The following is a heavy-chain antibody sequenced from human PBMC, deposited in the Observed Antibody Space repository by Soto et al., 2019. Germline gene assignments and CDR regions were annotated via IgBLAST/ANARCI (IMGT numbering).Heavy chain of an antibody. J-gene: IGHJ4*01. Sequence: QVQLVQSGAEVREPGASVKVSCKASGYSFTSLGINWVRQPAGQGLEWMGWMQPSTGRTGYAQKFQGRVTMTRDKSLNTSYMALTTVPSDDTSFYYCARGVSAGVDNRGHGTLVTVSS. D-gene: IGHD1-26*01. V-gene: IGHV1-8*01. CDR1: GYSFTSLG. CDR2: MQPSTGRT. CDR3: ARGVSAGVDN.